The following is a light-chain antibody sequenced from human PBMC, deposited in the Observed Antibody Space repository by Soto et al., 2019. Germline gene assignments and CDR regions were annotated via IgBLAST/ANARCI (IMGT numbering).Light chain of an antibody. CDR2: DVS. J-gene: IGLJ1*01. V-gene: IGLV2-14*03. Sequence: QSVLTQPASVSGSPGQSIAISCTVTSSDVGAYNYVSWYQQHPGKAPKLMIYDVSNRTSGVSNRFSGSKSDNTASLTISGLQAEDEADYYCSSYTSSSTYVFGTGTRSPS. CDR1: SSDVGAYNY. CDR3: SSYTSSSTYV.